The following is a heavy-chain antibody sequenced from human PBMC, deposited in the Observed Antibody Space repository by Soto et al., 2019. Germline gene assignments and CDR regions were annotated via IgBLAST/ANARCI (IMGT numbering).Heavy chain of an antibody. V-gene: IGHV3-23*01. CDR3: ANLGYCSGGSCYSLSDYYYYGMDV. D-gene: IGHD2-15*01. Sequence: GGSLRLSCAASGFTFSSYAMSWVRQAPGKGLEWVSAISGSGGSTYYADSVKGRFTISRDNSKNTLYLQMNSLRAEDTAVYYCANLGYCSGGSCYSLSDYYYYGMDVWGQGTTVTVSS. CDR1: GFTFSSYA. CDR2: ISGSGGST. J-gene: IGHJ6*02.